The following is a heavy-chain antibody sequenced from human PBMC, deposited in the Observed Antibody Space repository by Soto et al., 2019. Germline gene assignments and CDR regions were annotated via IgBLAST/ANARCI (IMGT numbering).Heavy chain of an antibody. D-gene: IGHD2-2*01. CDR2: ISGSGGST. V-gene: IGHV3-23*01. CDR1: GFTFSSYA. Sequence: GGSLRPSCAASGFTFSSYAMSWVRQAPGKGLEWVSAISGSGGSTYYADSVKGRFTISRDNSKNTLYLQMNSLRAEDTAVYYCAKGNIEVFPAPTLHHAYWSQGSFDTGSS. CDR3: AKGNIEVFPAPTLHHAY. J-gene: IGHJ4*02.